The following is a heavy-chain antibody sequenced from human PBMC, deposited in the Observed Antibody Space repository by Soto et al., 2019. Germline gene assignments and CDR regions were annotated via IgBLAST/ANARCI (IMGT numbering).Heavy chain of an antibody. V-gene: IGHV3-74*01. D-gene: IGHD2-2*01. CDR2: INGGGSST. CDR3: ARGLVVPAGYAFEI. CDR1: GFTFRSYW. Sequence: EVQLVESGGGLVQPGGSLRLSCAASGFTFRSYWMHWVRQAPGKGLVWVSRINGGGSSTRYADSVKGRFTISRDNAKNTLYLQMNSLRAEDTAVYYCARGLVVPAGYAFEIWGQGTMVTVSS. J-gene: IGHJ3*02.